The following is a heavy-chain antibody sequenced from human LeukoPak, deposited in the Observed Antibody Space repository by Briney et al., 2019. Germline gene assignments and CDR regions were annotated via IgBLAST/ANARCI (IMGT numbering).Heavy chain of an antibody. Sequence: GGSLRLSCVASGFTFDDYTMHWVRQAPGKGLEWVSLISWNGGSTFYADSVRGRFTISRDNSKNSLYLQMNSLRSEDTAFYYCAKGPGSYYYYMDVWGKGTTVTVS. CDR2: ISWNGGST. D-gene: IGHD1-26*01. CDR3: AKGPGSYYYYMDV. V-gene: IGHV3-43*01. J-gene: IGHJ6*03. CDR1: GFTFDDYT.